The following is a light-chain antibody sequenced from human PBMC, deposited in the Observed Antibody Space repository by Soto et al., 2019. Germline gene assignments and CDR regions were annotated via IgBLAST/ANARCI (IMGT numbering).Light chain of an antibody. CDR1: QSISSW. J-gene: IGKJ1*01. V-gene: IGKV1-5*03. CDR2: KAS. Sequence: DIPMTQSPSTLSASVGDRVTITCRASQSISSWLAWYQQKPGKAPKLLIYKASSLESGVPSRFSGSGSGTEFTLTISSLQADDFATYYCQQYKSYSWTFGQGTKVEIK. CDR3: QQYKSYSWT.